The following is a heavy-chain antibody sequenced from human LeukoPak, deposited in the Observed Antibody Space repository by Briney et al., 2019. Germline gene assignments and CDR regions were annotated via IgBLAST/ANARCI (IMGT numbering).Heavy chain of an antibody. J-gene: IGHJ4*02. Sequence: PSETLSLTCTVSGGSISSSSYFWGWIRQPPGKGLEWIGSIYYSGSTYYNPSLKSRVTISVDTSKNQFSLKLSSVTAADTAVYYCARSTYDSSGYYYFDYWGQGTLVTVSS. CDR2: IYYSGST. CDR3: ARSTYDSSGYYYFDY. CDR1: GGSISSSSYF. D-gene: IGHD3-22*01. V-gene: IGHV4-39*01.